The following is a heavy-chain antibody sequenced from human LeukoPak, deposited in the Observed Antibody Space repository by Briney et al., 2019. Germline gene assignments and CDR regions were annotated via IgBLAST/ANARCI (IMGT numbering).Heavy chain of an antibody. CDR3: ATELSGGRRGGWFDP. Sequence: ASVKVSCKPSGYTFANYVINWVRQATGQGPEWMGWMTPNSGNIGYAQKFQGRVTITRNTSISTAYMELSKLRSGDTAMRYYATELSGGRRGGWFDPCGQGTLVTVSS. J-gene: IGHJ5*02. V-gene: IGHV1-8*03. D-gene: IGHD2-15*01. CDR1: GYTFANYV. CDR2: MTPNSGNI.